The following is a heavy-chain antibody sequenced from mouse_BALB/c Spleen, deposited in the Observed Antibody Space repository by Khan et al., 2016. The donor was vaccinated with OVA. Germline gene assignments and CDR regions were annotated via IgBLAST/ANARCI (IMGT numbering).Heavy chain of an antibody. V-gene: IGHV14-1*02. CDR2: IDPENGNT. J-gene: IGHJ3*01. CDR3: TRDGYSPWFAY. CDR1: GFNIKDYY. Sequence: DVQLQESGAELVRPGALVKLSCKASGFNIKDYYIHWVKQRPEQGLEWIGWIDPENGNTIYDPKFQGKATITADTSSNTAYLQLSSLTSEDTAVYYCTRDGYSPWFAYWGQGTLVTVSA. D-gene: IGHD2-3*01.